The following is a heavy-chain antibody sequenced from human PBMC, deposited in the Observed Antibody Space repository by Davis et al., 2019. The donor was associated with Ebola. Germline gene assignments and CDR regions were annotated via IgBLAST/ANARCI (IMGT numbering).Heavy chain of an antibody. J-gene: IGHJ5*02. CDR1: GWSFSGYY. Sequence: SETLSLTCAVSGWSFSGYYLSWTPPPPSQVVAWFGYIYYSGRTNYNPSLKSRVTISVDTSKNQFSLKLSSVTAAATAVYYCARLIGAIDPWGQGTLVTVSS. CDR2: IYYSGRT. D-gene: IGHD4-17*01. CDR3: ARLIGAIDP. V-gene: IGHV4-59*01.